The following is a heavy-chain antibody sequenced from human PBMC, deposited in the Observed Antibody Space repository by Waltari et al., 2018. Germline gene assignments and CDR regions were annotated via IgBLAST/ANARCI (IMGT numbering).Heavy chain of an antibody. J-gene: IGHJ6*02. V-gene: IGHV1-69*02. CDR3: ARSHSALYGMDV. CDR2: IIPILGRA. CDR1: GGTFSSYT. Sequence: QVQLVPSGAEVKKPGSSVKVSCKASGGTFSSYTISWVRQAPGQGLEWMGRIIPILGRANYAQKFQGRVTITADKSTSTAYRELSSLRSEDTAVYYCARSHSALYGMDVWGQGTTVTVSS.